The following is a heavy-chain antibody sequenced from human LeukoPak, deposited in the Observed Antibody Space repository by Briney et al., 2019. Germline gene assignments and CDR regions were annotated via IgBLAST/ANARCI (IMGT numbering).Heavy chain of an antibody. V-gene: IGHV3-64*02. CDR3: ARGLRAYYYHGMDV. D-gene: IGHD3-3*01. CDR1: GFTFSNYA. J-gene: IGHJ6*02. Sequence: GGSLRLSCAASGFTFSNYAMHWVRQAPGGGLEYVSAISSNGGSTYYADSVKGRFTISRDNSKNTLFLQMGSLRVEDMAVYYCARGLRAYYYHGMDVWGQGTTVTVSS. CDR2: ISSNGGST.